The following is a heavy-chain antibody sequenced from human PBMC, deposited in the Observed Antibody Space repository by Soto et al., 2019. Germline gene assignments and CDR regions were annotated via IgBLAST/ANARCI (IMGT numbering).Heavy chain of an antibody. J-gene: IGHJ6*02. CDR2: IIPIFGTA. V-gene: IGHV1-69*12. CDR3: ASHSGSAPEGRYYYGMDV. D-gene: IGHD1-26*01. Sequence: QVQLVQSGAEVKKPGSSVKVSCKASGGTFSSYAISWVRQAPGQGLEWMGGIIPIFGTADYAQKFQGRVTITAEESTSTADLELSSLRSEDTAVYYCASHSGSAPEGRYYYGMDVWGQGTTVTVSS. CDR1: GGTFSSYA.